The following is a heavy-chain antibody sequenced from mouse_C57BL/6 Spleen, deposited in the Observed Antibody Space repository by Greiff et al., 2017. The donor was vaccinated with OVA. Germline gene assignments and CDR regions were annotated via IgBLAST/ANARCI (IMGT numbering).Heavy chain of an antibody. D-gene: IGHD6-1*01. J-gene: IGHJ1*03. V-gene: IGHV1-50*01. CDR1: GYTFTSYW. CDR3: ARWAVQPLSFDV. Sequence: QVQLQQPGAELVKPGASVKLSCKASGYTFTSYWMQWVKQRPGQGLEWIGEIDPSDSYTNYNQKFKGKATLTGDTSSSTAYMQLISLTSEDSAVYYGARWAVQPLSFDVWGTGTTVTVSS. CDR2: IDPSDSYT.